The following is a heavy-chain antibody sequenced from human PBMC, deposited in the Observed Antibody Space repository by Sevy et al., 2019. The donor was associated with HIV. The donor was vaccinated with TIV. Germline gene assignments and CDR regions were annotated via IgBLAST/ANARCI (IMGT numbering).Heavy chain of an antibody. D-gene: IGHD2-2*01. CDR1: GFTFSNYA. J-gene: IGHJ6*02. V-gene: IGHV3-23*01. CDR2: ISGSGDST. CDR3: AKVVVPAYIDPFYYYAYGMDV. Sequence: SGFLRLSCAASGFTFSNYAINWVRQAPGKGLEWVSRISGSGDSTFYADSVKGRFTVSRDNSKNTVHLQMNSLRVEDTAVYYCAKVVVPAYIDPFYYYAYGMDVWGQGTTVIVSS.